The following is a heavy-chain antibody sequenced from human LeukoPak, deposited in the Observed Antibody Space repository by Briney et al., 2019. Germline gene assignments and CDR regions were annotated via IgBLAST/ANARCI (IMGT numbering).Heavy chain of an antibody. J-gene: IGHJ4*02. V-gene: IGHV4-59*12. CDR3: ARESMVATPDYFDY. D-gene: IGHD5-12*01. CDR1: GGSISSYY. Sequence: SETLSLTCTVSGGSISSYYWSWIRQPPGKGLEWIGYIYYSGSTNYDPSLKSRVTISVDTSKNQFSLKLSSVTAADTAVYYCARESMVATPDYFDYWGQGTLVTVSS. CDR2: IYYSGST.